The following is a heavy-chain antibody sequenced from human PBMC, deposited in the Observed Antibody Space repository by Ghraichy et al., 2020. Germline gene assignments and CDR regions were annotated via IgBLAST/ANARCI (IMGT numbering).Heavy chain of an antibody. CDR1: GFTFSDYA. CDR2: IGADGVNT. D-gene: IGHD3-10*01. CDR3: AKYYAPGSSRAFDI. V-gene: IGHV3-23*01. Sequence: GSLNISCSASGFTFSDYAMTWVRQAPGKGLEWVSVIGADGVNTVYADSVKGRFTISRDNSKNTLYLQMNSLGAEDTALYYCAKYYAPGSSRAFDIWGQGTMVTVSS. J-gene: IGHJ3*02.